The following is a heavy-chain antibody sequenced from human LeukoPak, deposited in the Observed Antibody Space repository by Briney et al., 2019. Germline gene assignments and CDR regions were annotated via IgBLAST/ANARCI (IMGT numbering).Heavy chain of an antibody. Sequence: ASVKVSCKASGYTFTSYYMHWVRQAPGQGLEWMGIINPSGGSTSYAQKFQGRVTMTRDTSTSTVYMELSSVRSEDTAVYYCASSRANWGSILVYGMDVWGKGTTVTVSS. CDR1: GYTFTSYY. V-gene: IGHV1-46*01. CDR3: ASSRANWGSILVYGMDV. J-gene: IGHJ6*04. D-gene: IGHD7-27*01. CDR2: INPSGGST.